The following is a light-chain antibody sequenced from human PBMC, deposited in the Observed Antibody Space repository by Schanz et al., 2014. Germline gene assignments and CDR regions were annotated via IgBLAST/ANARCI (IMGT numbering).Light chain of an antibody. CDR1: QSVSSN. J-gene: IGKJ3*01. Sequence: EIVMTQSPDTLSVSPGERATLSCRASQSVSSNLAWYQQKPGQAPRLLIDGASTRATGIPARFSGSGSGTEFTLTISSLQSEDVATYYCQQSYMSPFTFGPGTKVDI. CDR2: GAS. V-gene: IGKV3-15*01. CDR3: QQSYMSPFT.